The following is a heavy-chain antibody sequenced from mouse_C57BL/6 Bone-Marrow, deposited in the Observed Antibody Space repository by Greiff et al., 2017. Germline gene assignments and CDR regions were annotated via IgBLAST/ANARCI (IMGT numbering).Heavy chain of an antibody. CDR1: GYTFTSYW. D-gene: IGHD1-1*01. Sequence: EVQLVESGTVLARPGASVKMSCKTSGYTFTSYWMHWVKQRPGQGLEWIGAIYPGNSDTSYNQKFKGKAKMTAVTSACTSYMELSSLTNEDSAVYYYTRGTIYYYGSSYDYAMDYWGQGTSVTVSS. J-gene: IGHJ4*01. CDR2: IYPGNSDT. CDR3: TRGTIYYYGSSYDYAMDY. V-gene: IGHV1-5*01.